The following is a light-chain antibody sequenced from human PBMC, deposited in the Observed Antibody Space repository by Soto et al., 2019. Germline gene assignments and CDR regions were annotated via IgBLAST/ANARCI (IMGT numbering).Light chain of an antibody. CDR2: DVS. CDR3: SSYTSSSSYV. CDR1: SSDVGGYNS. V-gene: IGLV2-14*01. J-gene: IGLJ1*01. Sequence: QSALTQPVSVSGSPGQSITISCTGTSSDVGGYNSVSWYQQYPGKAPKLMIHDVSNRPSGVSNRFSGSKSGNTASLTISGLQAEDEADYYCSSYTSSSSYVFGSGTKLTVL.